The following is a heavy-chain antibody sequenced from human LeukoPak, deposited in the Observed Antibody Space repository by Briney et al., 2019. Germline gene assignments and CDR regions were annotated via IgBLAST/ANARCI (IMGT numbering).Heavy chain of an antibody. V-gene: IGHV1-69*13. D-gene: IGHD3-9*01. CDR1: GGTFNSYA. Sequence: SVKVSCKASGGTFNSYAITWVRQAPGQGVEWMGGVIPIFGTAHDAQKVQGRVKITADGSTSTAYMKLSSLRSEDTAVYYCARDRDILTGYHSREYYFDYWGQGTLVTVSS. J-gene: IGHJ4*02. CDR2: VIPIFGTA. CDR3: ARDRDILTGYHSREYYFDY.